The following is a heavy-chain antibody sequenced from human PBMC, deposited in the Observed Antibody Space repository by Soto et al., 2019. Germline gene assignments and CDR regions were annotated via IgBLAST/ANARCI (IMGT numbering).Heavy chain of an antibody. J-gene: IGHJ4*02. CDR2: ANHSGTT. Sequence: QVQLQQWGAGLLKPSETLSLTCAVYGGSFSGYYWTWIRQSPEKGLEWIGEANHSGTTYSNPSLKTRVTISVHTPKNQFSLKMSSVTAADTAVYYCARGIGYCSSINCYSSRRLRFDSWGQGTLVTVSS. CDR3: ARGIGYCSSINCYSSRRLRFDS. CDR1: GGSFSGYY. V-gene: IGHV4-34*01. D-gene: IGHD2-2*01.